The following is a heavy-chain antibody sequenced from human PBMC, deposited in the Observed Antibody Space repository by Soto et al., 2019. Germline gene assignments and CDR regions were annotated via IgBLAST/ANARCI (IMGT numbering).Heavy chain of an antibody. Sequence: SETLSLTCTVSGGSISSGGYYWSWIRQHPGKGLEWIGYIYYSGSTYYNPSLKSRVTISVDTSKNQFSLKLSSVTAADTAVYYCASGYDYIRYYYYMDVWGKGTTVTVSS. D-gene: IGHD5-12*01. J-gene: IGHJ6*03. CDR2: IYYSGST. CDR3: ASGYDYIRYYYYMDV. V-gene: IGHV4-31*03. CDR1: GGSISSGGYY.